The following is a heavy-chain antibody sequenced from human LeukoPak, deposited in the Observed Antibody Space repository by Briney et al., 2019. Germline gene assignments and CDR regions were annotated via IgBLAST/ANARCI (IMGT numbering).Heavy chain of an antibody. D-gene: IGHD1-7*01. CDR3: GREGPQETGTYYAHDTFEI. V-gene: IGHV4-38-2*02. CDR2: VHDSGSS. Sequence: SETLSLTCTVSGYSISSGYYWGWMRQSPGKGLEWIRSVHDSGSSSYFPSLKSRVSIYLDTSKNQVSPKLSSVTAADTAVYYCGREGPQETGTYYAHDTFEIWGQGTTVTVSS. CDR1: GYSISSGYY. J-gene: IGHJ3*02.